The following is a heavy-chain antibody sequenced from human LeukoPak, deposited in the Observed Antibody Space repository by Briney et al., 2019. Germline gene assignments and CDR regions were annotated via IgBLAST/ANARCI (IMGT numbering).Heavy chain of an antibody. CDR1: GGSISSSSYY. D-gene: IGHD6-19*01. Sequence: SETLSLTCTVSGGSISSSSYYWGWIRQPPGEGLEWIGEINHSGSTNYNPSLKSRVTISVDTSKNQFSLKLSSVTAADTAVYYCARRFTSGWYSYRYWGQGTLVTVSS. J-gene: IGHJ4*02. CDR3: ARRFTSGWYSYRY. CDR2: INHSGST. V-gene: IGHV4-39*07.